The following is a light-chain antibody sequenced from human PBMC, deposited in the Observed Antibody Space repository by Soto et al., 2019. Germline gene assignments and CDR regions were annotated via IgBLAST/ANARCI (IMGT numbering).Light chain of an antibody. J-gene: IGLJ1*01. CDR2: DVS. CDR3: SSYTSSSTPPYV. CDR1: SSDVGGYNY. Sequence: SALTQPASVTGSPGQSITISCTGTSSDVGGYNYVSWYQQHPGKAPKLMIYDVSNRPSGVSNRFSGSKPGNTASLTISGLQAEDEADYYCSSYTSSSTPPYVFGTGTKVTVL. V-gene: IGLV2-14*01.